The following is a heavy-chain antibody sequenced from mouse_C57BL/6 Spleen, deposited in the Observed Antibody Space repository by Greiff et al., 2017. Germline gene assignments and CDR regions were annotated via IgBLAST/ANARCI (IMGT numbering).Heavy chain of an antibody. J-gene: IGHJ3*01. V-gene: IGHV3-6*01. CDR1: GYSITSGYY. CDR2: ISYDGSN. Sequence: EVQLQESGPGLVKPSQSLSLTCSVTGYSITSGYYWNWIRQFPGNKLEWMGYISYDGSNNYNPSLKNRISITRDTSKNQFFLKLNSVTTEDTATYYGAREDYAPPGGFAYWGQGTLVTVSA. CDR3: AREDYAPPGGFAY. D-gene: IGHD1-1*02.